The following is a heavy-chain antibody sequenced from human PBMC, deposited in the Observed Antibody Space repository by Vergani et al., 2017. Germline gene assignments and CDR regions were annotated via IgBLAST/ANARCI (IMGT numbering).Heavy chain of an antibody. D-gene: IGHD3-22*01. J-gene: IGHJ4*02. CDR1: GYSLTELT. V-gene: IGHV1-24*01. CDR2: FDPEHGEV. Sequence: QVQLVQSGSEVRKPGASVKVSCQVSGYSLTELTIHWVRQAPGKGLEWMGGFDPEHGEVTFAHHIQGRVTMTEDRSTDTAHMELSSLRPEDTALYYCAIVTEYYDSSGYYLDYWGQGTLVTVSS. CDR3: AIVTEYYDSSGYYLDY.